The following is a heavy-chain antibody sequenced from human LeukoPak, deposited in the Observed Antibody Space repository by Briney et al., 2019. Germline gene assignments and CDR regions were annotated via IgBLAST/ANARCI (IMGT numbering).Heavy chain of an antibody. CDR2: FHDSEDP. Sequence: SETLSLTYTVSRGSISSFYLTWIRQPPGKGLEWIGHFHDSEDPKYNPSLTSRAAISVDTSKNQFSLMVNSVTAAGTAGYYGARGDPSGRPGIGFDYWGQGTLVTVSS. V-gene: IGHV4-59*01. CDR3: ARGDPSGRPGIGFDY. J-gene: IGHJ4*02. D-gene: IGHD1-26*01. CDR1: RGSISSFY.